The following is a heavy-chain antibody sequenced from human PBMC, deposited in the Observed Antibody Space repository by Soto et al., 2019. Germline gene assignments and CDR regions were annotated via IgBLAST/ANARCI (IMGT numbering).Heavy chain of an antibody. CDR1: GDTFSTHT. Sequence: HVQLLQSGAEVKMPGSSVKVSCHASGDTFSTHTITWVRQAPGQGLEWVGRIITLLGLTDYAQKFPGRVVITADRSSSTTYMVLSRLRSEDTALYYCARDQHCSVSTCCGHADVWGTGTAVTVSS. D-gene: IGHD2-21*01. CDR3: ARDQHCSVSTCCGHADV. J-gene: IGHJ6*03. V-gene: IGHV1-69*08. CDR2: IITLLGLT.